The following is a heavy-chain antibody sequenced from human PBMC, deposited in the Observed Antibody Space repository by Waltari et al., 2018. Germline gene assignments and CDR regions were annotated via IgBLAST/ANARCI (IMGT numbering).Heavy chain of an antibody. J-gene: IGHJ4*02. V-gene: IGHV3-48*04. D-gene: IGHD6-19*01. CDR1: GFTFSSYS. CDR3: ARVGDSSGWSKYYFDY. CDR2: ISSSSSTI. Sequence: EVQLVESGGGLVQPGGSLRLSCAASGFTFSSYSMNWVRQAPGKGLEWVSYISSSSSTIYYEDSVKGRFTISRDNAKNSLYLQMNSLGAEDTAVYYCARVGDSSGWSKYYFDYWGQGTLVTVSS.